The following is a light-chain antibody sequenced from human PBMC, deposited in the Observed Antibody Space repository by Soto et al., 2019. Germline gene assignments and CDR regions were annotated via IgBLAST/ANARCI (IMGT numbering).Light chain of an antibody. CDR2: AAS. CDR1: RAINRNF. Sequence: EIVLTQSPGTLSLSPGERAPLSCRASRAINRNFLAWYQHKPGQAPRLLIYAASTRATGIPDRFSGSGSGTDFVLSISRLEPEDFAVYFCQQYGNVPRTFGQGT. V-gene: IGKV3-20*01. J-gene: IGKJ1*01. CDR3: QQYGNVPRT.